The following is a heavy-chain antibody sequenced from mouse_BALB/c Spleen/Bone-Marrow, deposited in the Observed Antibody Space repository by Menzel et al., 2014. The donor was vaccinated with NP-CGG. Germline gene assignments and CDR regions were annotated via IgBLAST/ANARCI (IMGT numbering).Heavy chain of an antibody. Sequence: EVKLLESGGGLVQPGGSLKLSCAASGFDFSRYWMRWVRQAPGQGLEWIGEINPDSSPINYTPALKNKFIISRDNAKNTLYLQMSRGISDDTSLDYCARRNYCWNLVVWGAGTTVTVSS. V-gene: IGHV4-1*02. J-gene: IGHJ1*01. CDR1: GFDFSRYW. CDR2: INPDSSPI. D-gene: IGHD1-1*01. CDR3: ARRNYCWNLVV.